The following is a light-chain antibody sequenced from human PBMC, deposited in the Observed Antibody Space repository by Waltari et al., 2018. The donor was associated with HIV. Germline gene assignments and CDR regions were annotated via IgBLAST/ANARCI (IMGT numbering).Light chain of an antibody. CDR2: DDS. CDR3: QVWDSSSGRVV. Sequence: SYVLTQPPSVSVAPGQTARITCGGNNIESKSVHWYQQKPGQAPVLVVYDDSDRPSGILERFSGSNSGNTATLTISRVEAGNEADYYCQVWDSSSGRVVFGGGTKLTVL. CDR1: NIESKS. V-gene: IGLV3-21*02. J-gene: IGLJ2*01.